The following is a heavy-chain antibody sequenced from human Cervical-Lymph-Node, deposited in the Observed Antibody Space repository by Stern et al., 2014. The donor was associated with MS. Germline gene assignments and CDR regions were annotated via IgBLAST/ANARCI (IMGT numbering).Heavy chain of an antibody. CDR1: GGSISNTNW. D-gene: IGHD5-12*01. CDR3: ARVNTGYNWFDY. Sequence: QVQLQESGPGLVKPSGTLSLTCAVSGGSISNTNWWCWVRQTPGMGLEWIGEIYHSGTTNFSPSLKSRVTMSVDKSKNQFSLEVKSVTAADTAIYHCARVNTGYNWFDYWGQGTLVTVSS. V-gene: IGHV4-4*02. CDR2: IYHSGTT. J-gene: IGHJ5*01.